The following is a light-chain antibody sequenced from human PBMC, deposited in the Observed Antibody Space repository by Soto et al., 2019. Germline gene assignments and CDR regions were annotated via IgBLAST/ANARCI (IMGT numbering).Light chain of an antibody. Sequence: QSALIQPPSVSGSPGQSVTIACTGASSDVGSYNYVSWYQQHPGKAPKLIIYEVSNRPSGASNRFSGSKSGNTASLTISGFQAEDEADYYCSSYTSSSTYVFGTGTKVTVL. CDR1: SSDVGSYNY. CDR3: SSYTSSSTYV. CDR2: EVS. V-gene: IGLV2-14*01. J-gene: IGLJ1*01.